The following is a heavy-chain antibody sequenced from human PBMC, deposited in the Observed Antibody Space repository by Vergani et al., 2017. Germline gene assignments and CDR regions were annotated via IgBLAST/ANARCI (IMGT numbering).Heavy chain of an antibody. Sequence: QVQLVESGGGVVQRGGSLRLSCATSGFTLSNYDMQWIRQGPGKGLEFVAFIQFVGSNQYYADSVKGRFTLSRDISKNTLYLQMNSLRTDDTATYYCAKHFRGWGIDYWGQGTQVIVSS. V-gene: IGHV3-30*02. J-gene: IGHJ4*02. CDR3: AKHFRGWGIDY. CDR1: GFTLSNYD. CDR2: IQFVGSNQ. D-gene: IGHD3-16*01.